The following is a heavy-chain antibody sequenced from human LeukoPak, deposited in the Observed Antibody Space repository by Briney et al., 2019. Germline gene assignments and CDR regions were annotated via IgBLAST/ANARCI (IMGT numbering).Heavy chain of an antibody. V-gene: IGHV1-69*13. CDR1: GYTLTELS. J-gene: IGHJ6*02. CDR3: ARDSATGPRILYPTGLLDV. CDR2: IIPIFGTA. D-gene: IGHD2-8*01. Sequence: SVKVSCKVSGYTLTELSMHWVRQAPGQGLEWMGGIIPIFGTANYAQKFQGRVTITADESTSTAYMELSSLRSEDTAVYYCARDSATGPRILYPTGLLDVWGQGTTVTVSS.